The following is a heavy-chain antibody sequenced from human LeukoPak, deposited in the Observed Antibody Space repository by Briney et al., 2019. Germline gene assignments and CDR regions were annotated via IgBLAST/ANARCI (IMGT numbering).Heavy chain of an antibody. CDR3: ARLGRGYYMDV. V-gene: IGHV4-4*09. CDR1: GGSISSYY. Sequence: SETLSLTCTVSGGSISSYYWSWIRQPPGKGLEWIGYIYTSGSTNYNPSLKSRVTISVDTSKNQFSLKLSSVTAADTAVYYCARLGRGYYMDVWGKGTTVTVSS. J-gene: IGHJ6*03. CDR2: IYTSGST. D-gene: IGHD3-10*01.